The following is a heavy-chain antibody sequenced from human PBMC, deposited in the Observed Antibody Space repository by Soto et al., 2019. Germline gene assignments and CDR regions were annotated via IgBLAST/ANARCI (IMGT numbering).Heavy chain of an antibody. Sequence: GESLKISCKGSGYSFTSYWIGWVRQMPGKGLEWMGIIYPGDSDTRYSPSFQGQVTISADKSISTAYLQWSSLKASDTAMYYCASQGPETGTTLTTWSNFDYWGQGTLVTVSS. D-gene: IGHD1-1*01. CDR3: ASQGPETGTTLTTWSNFDY. V-gene: IGHV5-51*01. CDR1: GYSFTSYW. CDR2: IYPGDSDT. J-gene: IGHJ4*02.